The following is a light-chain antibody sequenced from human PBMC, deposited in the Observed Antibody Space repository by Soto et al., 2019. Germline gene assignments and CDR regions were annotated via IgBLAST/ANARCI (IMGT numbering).Light chain of an antibody. Sequence: EIVMTQSPATLSVSPGERATLSCRASQSVRTNLAWYQQKLGQAPRLLIYDASTRATGIPARFSGSESGTEFTLTISSLQSEDFAVYYCQQYNNWPPEYTFGQGTKLEIK. CDR1: QSVRTN. V-gene: IGKV3-15*01. CDR3: QQYNNWPPEYT. J-gene: IGKJ2*01. CDR2: DAS.